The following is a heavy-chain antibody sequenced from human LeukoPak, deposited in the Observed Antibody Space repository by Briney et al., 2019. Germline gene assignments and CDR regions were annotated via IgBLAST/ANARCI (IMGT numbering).Heavy chain of an antibody. CDR1: GGSISSSSYY. CDR2: IYYSGST. D-gene: IGHD3-22*01. Sequence: PSETLSLTCTVSGGSISSSSYYWGWIRQPPGKGLEWIGSIYYSGSTYYNPSLKSRVTISVDTSKNQFSLKLSSVTAADTAVYYCARVWSYYDSSGYYPYYFDYWGQGTLVTVSS. V-gene: IGHV4-39*07. CDR3: ARVWSYYDSSGYYPYYFDY. J-gene: IGHJ4*02.